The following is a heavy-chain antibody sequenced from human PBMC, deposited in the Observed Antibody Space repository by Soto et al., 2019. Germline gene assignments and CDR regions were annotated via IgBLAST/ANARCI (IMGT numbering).Heavy chain of an antibody. CDR3: ARGSPHVLANGWPFDP. Sequence: QVQLVQSGAEVKKPGSSVKVSCKASGGTFSSYAISWVRQAPGQGLEWMGGIIPIFGTANYAQKFQGRVTITADESTSTAYTELSSLRPEDTAVYYCARGSPHVLANGWPFDPGGQGTLVTGSS. J-gene: IGHJ5*02. D-gene: IGHD2-8*01. V-gene: IGHV1-69*12. CDR2: IIPIFGTA. CDR1: GGTFSSYA.